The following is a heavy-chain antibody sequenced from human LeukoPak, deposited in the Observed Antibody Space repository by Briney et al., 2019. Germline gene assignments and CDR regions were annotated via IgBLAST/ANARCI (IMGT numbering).Heavy chain of an antibody. J-gene: IGHJ4*02. CDR2: INHSGST. D-gene: IGHD1-14*01. CDR3: ARVPRDLNRSPIDY. Sequence: SETLSLTCAVYGGSFSGYYWSWIRQPPGKGLEWIGEINHSGSTNYNPSLKSRVTISVDTSKNQFSLKLSSVTAADTAVYYCARVPRDLNRSPIDYWGQGTLVTVSS. V-gene: IGHV4-34*01. CDR1: GGSFSGYY.